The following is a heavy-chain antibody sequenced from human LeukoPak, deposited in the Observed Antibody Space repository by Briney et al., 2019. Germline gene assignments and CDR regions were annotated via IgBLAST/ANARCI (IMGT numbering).Heavy chain of an antibody. J-gene: IGHJ4*02. CDR1: GGTFSSYA. Sequence: GASVKVSCKASGGTFSSYAISWVRQAPGQGLEWMGGLTPIFGTANYAQKFQGRVRITADESTSTGCMELSSLTSEDTAVYYCARPEVATTYFDFWGQGTLVTASS. D-gene: IGHD5-12*01. CDR3: ARPEVATTYFDF. V-gene: IGHV1-69*13. CDR2: LTPIFGTA.